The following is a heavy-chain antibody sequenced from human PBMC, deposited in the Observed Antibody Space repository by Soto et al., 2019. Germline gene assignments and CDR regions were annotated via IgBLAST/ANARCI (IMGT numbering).Heavy chain of an antibody. V-gene: IGHV3-74*01. Sequence: PGGSLNLSFAPPEFTSNSTRMHWVRQTQGKGLVWVSRINSDGSSTSYADSVKGRFTISRDNAKNTLYLQMNSLRAEDTAVYYCAKPPTLDYGDYFDYWGQGTLVTVSS. CDR1: EFTSNSTR. D-gene: IGHD4-17*01. CDR3: AKPPTLDYGDYFDY. J-gene: IGHJ4*02. CDR2: INSDGSST.